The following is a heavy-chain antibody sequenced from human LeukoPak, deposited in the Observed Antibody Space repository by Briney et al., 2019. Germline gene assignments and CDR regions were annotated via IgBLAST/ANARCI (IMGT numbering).Heavy chain of an antibody. CDR2: MNPNSGNT. J-gene: IGHJ4*02. CDR3: AKDSGWIGKTSGLDY. CDR1: GYTFTSYD. Sequence: ASVKVSCKASGYTFTSYDINWVRQATGQGLEWMGWMNPNSGNTGYAQKFQGRVTMTRTTSISTAYMELNSLRAEDTAVYYCAKDSGWIGKTSGLDYWGQGTLVTVSS. V-gene: IGHV1-8*01. D-gene: IGHD1-1*01.